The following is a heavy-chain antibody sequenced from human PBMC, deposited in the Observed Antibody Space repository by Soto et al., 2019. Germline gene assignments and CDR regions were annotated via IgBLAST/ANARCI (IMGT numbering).Heavy chain of an antibody. CDR3: ARHGSS. Sequence: SETLSLTCSVSGVSISGSSYYWGWIRQPPGKGLEWIGSIYYSGQTYYNPSLKSRVTISVDRSKNQFSLNLTSVTATDTAFYYCARHGSSWGQGTLVTVS. J-gene: IGHJ5*02. V-gene: IGHV4-39*01. CDR1: GVSISGSSYY. CDR2: IYYSGQT.